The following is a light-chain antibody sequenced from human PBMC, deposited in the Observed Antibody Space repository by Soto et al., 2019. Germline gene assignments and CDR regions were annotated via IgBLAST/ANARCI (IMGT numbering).Light chain of an antibody. CDR1: QGIRTY. Sequence: DIQMTQSPSSLSASVGDRVTITCRASQGIRTYLAWYQQKTGKVPKLLIYDASTLQSGVPSRLSGSGSGTDLTITISSLQPEDVETYYCQQSYNDPITFGQGTRLEIK. CDR3: QQSYNDPIT. J-gene: IGKJ5*01. CDR2: DAS. V-gene: IGKV1-27*01.